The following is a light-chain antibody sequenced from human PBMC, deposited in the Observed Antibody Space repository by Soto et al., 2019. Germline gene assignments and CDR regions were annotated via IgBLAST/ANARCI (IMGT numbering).Light chain of an antibody. Sequence: ESVLTQSPATLSLSPGERATLSCRASQSVSSYLAWYQQKPGQAPRLLIYDASNRATGIPARFRGSGSGTDFTLTISSLEPEDFAVYYCQQRSNWPVTFGQGTKVDIK. V-gene: IGKV3-11*01. CDR2: DAS. J-gene: IGKJ2*01. CDR1: QSVSSY. CDR3: QQRSNWPVT.